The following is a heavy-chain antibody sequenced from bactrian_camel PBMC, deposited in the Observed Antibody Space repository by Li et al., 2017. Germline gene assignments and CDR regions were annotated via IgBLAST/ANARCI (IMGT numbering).Heavy chain of an antibody. Sequence: HVQLVESGGGMVQIGESLSLSCVASGDPLPTGIPPMCLGWFRKTLGNERERVATISPEAGGVKSYADSVKGRFTISQDDAKNTVYLQMNNLKPEDTGTYYCVVKLLSCATTWIGPFRYWGRGTQVTVS. CDR2: ISPEAGGVK. V-gene: IGHV3-3*01. CDR1: GDPLPTGIPPMC. J-gene: IGHJ4*01. D-gene: IGHD2*01. CDR3: VVKLLSCATTWIGPFRY.